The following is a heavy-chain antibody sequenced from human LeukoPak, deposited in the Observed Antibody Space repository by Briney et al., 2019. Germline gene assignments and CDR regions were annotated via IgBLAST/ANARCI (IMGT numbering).Heavy chain of an antibody. CDR3: AELGITMIGGV. CDR2: ISSSSYI. J-gene: IGHJ6*04. V-gene: IGHV3-21*01. CDR1: GFTFSSYS. Sequence: PGGSLRLSCAASGFTFSSYSMNWVRQAPGKGLEWVSSISSSSYIYYADSVKGRFTISRDNAKNSLYLQMNSLRAEDTAVYYCAELGITMIGGVWGKGTTVTVSS. D-gene: IGHD3-10*02.